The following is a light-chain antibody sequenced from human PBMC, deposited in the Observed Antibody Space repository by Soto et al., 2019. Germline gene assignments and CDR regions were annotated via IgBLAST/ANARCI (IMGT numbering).Light chain of an antibody. CDR3: HQYYTTPWT. Sequence: DIVMTQSPDSLAVSLGERATINCKSSQSVLYSSNKKNYLAWYQKKPGQPPKVLIYWASTRESGVPDRVSGSGSGTDFTLTISSLQAEDVALYYCHQYYTTPWTFGQGTKVEVK. J-gene: IGKJ1*01. V-gene: IGKV4-1*01. CDR1: QSVLYSSNKKNY. CDR2: WAS.